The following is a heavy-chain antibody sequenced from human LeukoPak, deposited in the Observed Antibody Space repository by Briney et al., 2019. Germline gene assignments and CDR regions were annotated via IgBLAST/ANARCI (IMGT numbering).Heavy chain of an antibody. CDR3: ARDRGSSGWYDY. J-gene: IGHJ4*02. V-gene: IGHV3-21*01. D-gene: IGHD6-19*01. Sequence: GSLRLSCAASGFTFSSYSMNWVRQAPGKGLEWVSSISSSSSYIYYADSVKGRFTISRDNAKNSLYLQMNSLRAEDTAVYYCARDRGSSGWYDYWGQGTLVTVSS. CDR1: GFTFSSYS. CDR2: ISSSSSYI.